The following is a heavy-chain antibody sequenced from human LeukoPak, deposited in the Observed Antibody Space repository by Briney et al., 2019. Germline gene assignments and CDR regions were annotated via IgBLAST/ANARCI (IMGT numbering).Heavy chain of an antibody. V-gene: IGHV3-30-3*01. J-gene: IGHJ4*02. Sequence: GGSLRLSCAASGFTFSSYAMHWIRQAPGKGLEWVAVISYDGSNKYYADSVKGRFTISRDNSKNTLYLQMSSLRAEDTAVYYCARDIREGVPAAIHFDYWGQGTLVTVSS. CDR1: GFTFSSYA. D-gene: IGHD2-2*02. CDR2: ISYDGSNK. CDR3: ARDIREGVPAAIHFDY.